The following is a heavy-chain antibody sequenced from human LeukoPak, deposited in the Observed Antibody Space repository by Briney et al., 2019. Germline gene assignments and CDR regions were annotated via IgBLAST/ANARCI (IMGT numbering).Heavy chain of an antibody. Sequence: GGSLRLSCATSGFTFSSYAMSWVRQAPGKGLEWVSGIGASGGSTYYADSVKGRFTISRDNSENTLYLQMNSLRTEDTAVYYCAKAAGYDILTGLDYWGQGTLVTVSS. CDR1: GFTFSSYA. J-gene: IGHJ4*02. CDR2: IGASGGST. V-gene: IGHV3-23*01. D-gene: IGHD3-9*01. CDR3: AKAAGYDILTGLDY.